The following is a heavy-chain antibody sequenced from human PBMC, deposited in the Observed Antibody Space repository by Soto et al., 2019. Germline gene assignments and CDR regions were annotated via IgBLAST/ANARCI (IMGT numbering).Heavy chain of an antibody. D-gene: IGHD1-1*01. Sequence: SSEPQPLTYSVACGYIRNYYWSRIRQPPGKGLKWMGYIYYSGSPNYNPSLKSRVTISVDTSKNQFSLKLSSVTAADTAVKSCPRRYGYSFGFWGQGTLVTVSS. J-gene: IGHJ4*02. CDR3: PRRYGYSFGF. CDR1: CGYIRNYY. CDR2: IYYSGSP. V-gene: IGHV4-59*08.